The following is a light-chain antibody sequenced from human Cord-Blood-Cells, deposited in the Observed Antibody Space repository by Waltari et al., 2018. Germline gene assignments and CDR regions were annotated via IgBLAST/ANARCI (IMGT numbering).Light chain of an antibody. CDR1: QSISSW. J-gene: IGKJ1*01. Sequence: DIQMTQSPSTLSASVGDRVTITCRASQSISSWLAWYQQKPGKAPKLLIYKASSLESGVPSRFSGSGSGTEFTLTISSLQPDYFATYYCQQYNSPPWTFGQGTKVEIK. CDR3: QQYNSPPWT. V-gene: IGKV1-5*03. CDR2: KAS.